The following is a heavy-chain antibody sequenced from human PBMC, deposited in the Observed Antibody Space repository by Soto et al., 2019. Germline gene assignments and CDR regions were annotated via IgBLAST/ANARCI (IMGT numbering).Heavy chain of an antibody. Sequence: GSLRLSCVASGFTFSSYAMAWVRQAPGKGLEWVSAISGSGGDTYYADSVQGRFIISRDNSMNTLYLQMSSLRAEDSAVYYCAKSYDFWSGPFDYWGPGILVTVSS. CDR3: AKSYDFWSGPFDY. J-gene: IGHJ4*02. CDR2: ISGSGGDT. CDR1: GFTFSSYA. D-gene: IGHD3-3*01. V-gene: IGHV3-23*01.